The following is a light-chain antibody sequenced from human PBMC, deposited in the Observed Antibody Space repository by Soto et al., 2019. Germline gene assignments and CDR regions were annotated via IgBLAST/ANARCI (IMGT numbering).Light chain of an antibody. CDR1: SSDIGGHNY. Sequence: QSVLTQPASVSGSPGQSITISCTGTSSDIGGHNYVSWYQQHPGKAPKLMIYEVNNRPSGVSNRFSGSKSGNTASLTISGLQAEDEADYYCSSFSSTSTLEVFGGVTKLTVL. CDR3: SSFSSTSTLEV. J-gene: IGLJ2*01. V-gene: IGLV2-14*01. CDR2: EVN.